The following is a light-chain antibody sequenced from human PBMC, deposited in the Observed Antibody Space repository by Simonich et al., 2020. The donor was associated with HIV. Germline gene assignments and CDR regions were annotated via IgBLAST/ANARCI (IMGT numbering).Light chain of an antibody. CDR3: QQYNKWPPTWT. CDR2: WAS. V-gene: IGKV4-1*01. J-gene: IGKJ1*01. CDR1: QSVSYSSNNKNY. Sequence: DIVMTQSPDSLAVSLGERATINCKSSQSVSYSSNNKNYLAWYQQKPGQPPKLLIYWASTREYGVPDRFSGSGSGTDFTLTISSLQAEDVAVYYCQQYNKWPPTWTFGQGTKVEIK.